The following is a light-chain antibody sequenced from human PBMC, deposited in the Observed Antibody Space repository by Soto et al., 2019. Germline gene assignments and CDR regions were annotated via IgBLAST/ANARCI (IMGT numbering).Light chain of an antibody. Sequence: EIVLTQSPGTLSLSPGERATLSCRASQRVSNNYLAWYQQKPGQAPRLLIYGASNRATGIPDRFSGSGSGTDFTLTISRLEPEDFAVYYCQQYGSSGTFGQGTKVEI. J-gene: IGKJ1*01. CDR1: QRVSNNY. CDR3: QQYGSSGT. CDR2: GAS. V-gene: IGKV3-20*01.